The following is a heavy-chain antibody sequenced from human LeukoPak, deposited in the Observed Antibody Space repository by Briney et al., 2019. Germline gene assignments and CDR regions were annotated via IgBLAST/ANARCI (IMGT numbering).Heavy chain of an antibody. CDR2: IRNDGSNK. Sequence: PGGSPRLSCAASGLTFSSYSMNWVRQAPGKGLEWVAFIRNDGSNKFYGDSVKGRFTISRDNSKNTLYLQMNSLRGEDTAVYYCAKGRGIPYEVVTAILGPWGQGTLVTVSS. V-gene: IGHV3-30*02. J-gene: IGHJ5*02. D-gene: IGHD2-21*02. CDR1: GLTFSSYS. CDR3: AKGRGIPYEVVTAILGP.